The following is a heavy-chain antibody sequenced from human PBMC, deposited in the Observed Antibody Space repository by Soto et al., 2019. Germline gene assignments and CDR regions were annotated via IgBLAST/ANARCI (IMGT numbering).Heavy chain of an antibody. CDR1: GGSVSSGSYY. Sequence: PSETLSLTCTVSGGSVSSGSYYWSWIRQPPGKGLEWIGYIYYSGSTNYNPSLKSRVTISVDTSKNQFSLKLSSVTAADTAVYYCARDRGIVVVPAAAAQYYYYGMDVWGQGTTVTVSS. CDR2: IYYSGST. V-gene: IGHV4-61*01. CDR3: ARDRGIVVVPAAAAQYYYYGMDV. D-gene: IGHD2-2*01. J-gene: IGHJ6*02.